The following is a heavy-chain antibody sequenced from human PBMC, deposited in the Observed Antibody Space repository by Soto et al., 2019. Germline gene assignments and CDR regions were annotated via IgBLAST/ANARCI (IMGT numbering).Heavy chain of an antibody. V-gene: IGHV3-23*01. CDR3: AKVGSSWYFFWYFDL. D-gene: IGHD6-13*01. Sequence: LRLSCAASGFTFSSYAMSWVRQAPGKGLEWVSAISGSGGSTYYADSVKGRFTISRDNSKNTLYLQMNSLRAEDTAVYYCAKVGSSWYFFWYFDLWGRGTLVTVSS. CDR1: GFTFSSYA. CDR2: ISGSGGST. J-gene: IGHJ2*01.